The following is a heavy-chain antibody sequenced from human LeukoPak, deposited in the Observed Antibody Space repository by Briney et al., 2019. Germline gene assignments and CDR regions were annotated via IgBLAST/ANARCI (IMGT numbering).Heavy chain of an antibody. D-gene: IGHD6-13*01. CDR1: GFTVSSNY. CDR2: IYSGGST. CDR3: ARDVSGSSSWSDFDY. V-gene: IGHV3-66*01. Sequence: GGSLRLSCAASGFTVSSNYMSWVRQAPGKGLEWVSVIYSGGSTFYADSVRGRFTISRDNSMNTLYLQMNSLRAEDTAVYYCARDVSGSSSWSDFDYWGQGTLVTVSS. J-gene: IGHJ4*02.